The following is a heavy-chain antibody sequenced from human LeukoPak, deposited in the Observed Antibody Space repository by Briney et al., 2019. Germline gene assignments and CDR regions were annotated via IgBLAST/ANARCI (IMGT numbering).Heavy chain of an antibody. Sequence: ASVTVSCTTSGYSFTAFYIHWVRQAPGQGLEWMGWIHTSTSDTNYSQNFQDRVSMTRDTSISTAYLDLSSLRSDDTAVYYCARDGDYGTGSYYKGCIDSWGQGTPVTVSS. D-gene: IGHD3-10*01. CDR3: ARDGDYGTGSYYKGCIDS. J-gene: IGHJ4*02. V-gene: IGHV1-2*02. CDR1: GYSFTAFY. CDR2: IHTSTSDT.